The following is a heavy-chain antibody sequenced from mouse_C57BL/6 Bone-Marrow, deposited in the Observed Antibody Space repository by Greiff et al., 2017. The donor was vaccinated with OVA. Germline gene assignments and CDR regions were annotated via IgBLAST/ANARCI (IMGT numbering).Heavy chain of an antibody. CDR1: GFTFSSYG. J-gene: IGHJ3*01. CDR2: ISSGGSYT. Sequence: EVQLVESGGDLVKPGGSLKLSCAASGFTFSSYGMSWVRQTPDKRLEWVATISSGGSYTYYPDSVKGRFTISRDNAKNTLYLQMSSLKSEDTAMYYCARHGYSSWFAYWGQGTLVTVSA. D-gene: IGHD2-3*01. V-gene: IGHV5-6*01. CDR3: ARHGYSSWFAY.